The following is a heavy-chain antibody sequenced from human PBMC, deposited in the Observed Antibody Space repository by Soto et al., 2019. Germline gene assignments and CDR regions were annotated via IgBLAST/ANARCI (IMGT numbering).Heavy chain of an antibody. V-gene: IGHV3-30*03. CDR2: ISNDGSNK. J-gene: IGHJ4*02. D-gene: IGHD3-16*01. CDR3: GGGHYFSDY. Sequence: QVQLVESGGGVVQPGRSLRLSCAASGFTFSSYGMHWVRQAPGKGLEWVALISNDGSNKYYVDSVKGRFTISRDNSKNTLYLQMNSQRAEETAVYYGGGGHYFSDYWGQGTLSTVSS. CDR1: GFTFSSYG.